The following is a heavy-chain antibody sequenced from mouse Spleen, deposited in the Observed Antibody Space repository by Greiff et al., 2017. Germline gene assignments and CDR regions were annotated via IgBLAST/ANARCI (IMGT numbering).Heavy chain of an antibody. Sequence: EVQLVESGGGLVKPGGSLKLSCAASGFTFSDYGMHWVRQAPEKGLEWVAYISSGSSTIYYADTVNGRFTISRDNAKNTLFLQMTSLRSEDTAMYYCARPTTVVASYYFDYWGQGTTLTVSS. CDR1: GFTFSDYG. CDR3: ARPTTVVASYYFDY. J-gene: IGHJ2*01. D-gene: IGHD1-1*01. V-gene: IGHV5-17*01. CDR2: ISSGSSTI.